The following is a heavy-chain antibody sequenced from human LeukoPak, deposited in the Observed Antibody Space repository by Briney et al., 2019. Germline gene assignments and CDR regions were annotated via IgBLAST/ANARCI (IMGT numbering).Heavy chain of an antibody. CDR2: IRYDGGEK. Sequence: PGGSLRLSCAASGFTFSSYGLHWVRQAPGKGLEWVAFIRYDGGEKFYADSLKGRFTISRDNSKNTVYLQMYSLGADDTAVYYCAKEVQLLPFDYWGQGTLVTVSS. J-gene: IGHJ4*02. CDR1: GFTFSSYG. V-gene: IGHV3-30*02. D-gene: IGHD6-6*01. CDR3: AKEVQLLPFDY.